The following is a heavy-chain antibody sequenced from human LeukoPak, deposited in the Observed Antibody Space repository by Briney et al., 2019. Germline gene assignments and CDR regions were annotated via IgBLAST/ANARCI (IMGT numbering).Heavy chain of an antibody. CDR1: GFTFSSYA. Sequence: PGGSLRLSCAASGFTFSSYAMSWVRQAPGKGLEWVSAISGSGGSTYYADSVKGRFTISRDNSKNTLYLQMNSLRAEDTAVYYCAKFIREARPLPRDAFDIWGQGTMVTVSS. D-gene: IGHD3-16*01. V-gene: IGHV3-23*01. CDR3: AKFIREARPLPRDAFDI. CDR2: ISGSGGST. J-gene: IGHJ3*02.